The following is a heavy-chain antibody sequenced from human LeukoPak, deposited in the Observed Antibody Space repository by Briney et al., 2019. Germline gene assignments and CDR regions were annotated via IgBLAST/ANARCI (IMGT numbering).Heavy chain of an antibody. J-gene: IGHJ4*02. D-gene: IGHD2-2*01. CDR1: RYTFTTLH. CDR3: STEDKYCTSSTCADY. CDR2: ISPNNGDR. V-gene: IGHV1-2*02. Sequence: ASVKVSSKASRYTFTTLHMHWVRQATGQGLEWMGRISPNNGDRNYAQKFHDRVTMTRDTSISTVYMELSRLRSDDTAVYFCSTEDKYCTSSTCADYWGQGTLVTVSS.